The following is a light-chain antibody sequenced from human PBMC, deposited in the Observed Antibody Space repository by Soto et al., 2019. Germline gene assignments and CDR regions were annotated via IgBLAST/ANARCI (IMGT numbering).Light chain of an antibody. CDR1: SSNIGNNY. CDR2: DNN. CDR3: GTCDSSLSFYV. Sequence: QSVLTQPPSVSAAPGQKVTISCSGSSSNIGNNYVSWYQQLPGTAPKLLIYDNNKRPSGIPDRFSGSKSGTSATLGITGLQTGDEADYYCGTCDSSLSFYVFGTGTNLTVL. J-gene: IGLJ1*01. V-gene: IGLV1-51*01.